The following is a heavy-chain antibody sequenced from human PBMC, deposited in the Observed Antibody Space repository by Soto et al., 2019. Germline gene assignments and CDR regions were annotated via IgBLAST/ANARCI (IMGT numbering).Heavy chain of an antibody. V-gene: IGHV1-3*01. CDR2: INAGNGNT. Sequence: QVQLVQSGAEVKKPGASVKVSCKASGYTFTSYAMHWVRQAPGQRLEWMGWINAGNGNTKYSQKFQGRVTITRDTSASTAYMELSSLRSEDTAVYYCAREEGRVGAYFDYWGQGTLVTVSS. CDR1: GYTFTSYA. D-gene: IGHD1-26*01. CDR3: AREEGRVGAYFDY. J-gene: IGHJ4*02.